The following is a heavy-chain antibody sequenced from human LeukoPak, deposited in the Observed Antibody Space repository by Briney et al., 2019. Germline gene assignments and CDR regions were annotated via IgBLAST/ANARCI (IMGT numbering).Heavy chain of an antibody. Sequence: SETLSLTCTVSGGSISSSSYYWGWIRQPPGKGLEWIGEINHSGSTNYSPSLKSRVTISVDTSKNQFSLKLRSVTAADTAVYYCARVPSTSYYYYYMDVWGKGTTVTVSS. D-gene: IGHD4-11*01. V-gene: IGHV4-39*07. J-gene: IGHJ6*03. CDR2: INHSGST. CDR3: ARVPSTSYYYYYMDV. CDR1: GGSISSSSYY.